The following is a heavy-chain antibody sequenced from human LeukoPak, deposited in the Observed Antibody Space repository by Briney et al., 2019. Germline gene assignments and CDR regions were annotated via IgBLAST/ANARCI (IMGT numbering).Heavy chain of an antibody. CDR1: GGSISSGGYY. Sequence: SETLSLTCTVSGGSISSGGYYWSWIRQPPGKGLEWIGYIYHSGSTYYNPSLKSRVTISVDRSKNQFSLKLSSVTAADTAVYYCARVSVDCSSTSCYTGLIDYWGQGTLVTVSS. J-gene: IGHJ4*02. CDR3: ARVSVDCSSTSCYTGLIDY. CDR2: IYHSGST. V-gene: IGHV4-30-2*01. D-gene: IGHD2-2*02.